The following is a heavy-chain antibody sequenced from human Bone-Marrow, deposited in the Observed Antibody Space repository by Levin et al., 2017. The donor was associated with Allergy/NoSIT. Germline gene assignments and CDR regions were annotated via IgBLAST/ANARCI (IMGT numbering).Heavy chain of an antibody. D-gene: IGHD2/OR15-2a*01. J-gene: IGHJ3*02. V-gene: IGHV3-15*01. CDR2: IRSKAAGGTI. CDR3: STDNVYSTNYYNAFDT. Sequence: PGGSLRLSCAASGFTFSDAWMNWVRQAPGKGLEWVARIRSKAAGGTIEYAAPVKGRFIVSRDDPKNTLYLQMNSLKIEDTALYYCSTDNVYSTNYYNAFDTWGQGTMVTVSS. CDR1: GFTFSDAW.